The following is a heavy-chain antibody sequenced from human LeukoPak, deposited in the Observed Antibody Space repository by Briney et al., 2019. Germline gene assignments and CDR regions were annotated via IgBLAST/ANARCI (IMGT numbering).Heavy chain of an antibody. J-gene: IGHJ4*02. Sequence: GGSLRLSCAASGFTFGSFSMTWVRQAPGKGLEWVSTISSSGTYIYYADSVKGRFTISRDNAKNSLYLQMNSLRAEDTAVYYCARDPGRSGGSCYSDYRGQGTLVTVSS. CDR1: GFTFGSFS. CDR3: ARDPGRSGGSCYSDY. CDR2: ISSSGTYI. D-gene: IGHD2-15*01. V-gene: IGHV3-21*01.